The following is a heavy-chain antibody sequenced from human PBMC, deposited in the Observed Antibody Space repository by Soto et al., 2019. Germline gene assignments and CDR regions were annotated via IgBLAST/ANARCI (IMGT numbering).Heavy chain of an antibody. CDR1: GGSISGYY. CDR3: ARDLWGYCGTDCYPLDV. Sequence: SETLSLTCTLSGGSISGYYWSWIRQPPGKGLEWIGYMYNTGSTVYNPSFKSRVTISVDTSKNQFSLKLNSVTAADTAVYYCARDLWGYCGTDCYPLDVWGQGTTVTV. J-gene: IGHJ6*02. CDR2: MYNTGST. V-gene: IGHV4-59*01. D-gene: IGHD2-21*02.